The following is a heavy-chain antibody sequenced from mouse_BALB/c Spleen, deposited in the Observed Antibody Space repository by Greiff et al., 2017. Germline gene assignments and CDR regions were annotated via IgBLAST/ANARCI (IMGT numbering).Heavy chain of an antibody. CDR1: GFSLTSYG. J-gene: IGHJ2*01. Sequence: VQLKESGPGLVAPSQSLSITCTVSGFSLTSYGVHWVRQPPGKGLEWLGVIWAGGSTNYNSALMSRLSISKDNSKSQVFLKMNSLQTDDTAMYYCARGGYYGNYVLDYWGQGTTLTVSS. CDR3: ARGGYYGNYVLDY. D-gene: IGHD2-1*01. CDR2: IWAGGST. V-gene: IGHV2-9*02.